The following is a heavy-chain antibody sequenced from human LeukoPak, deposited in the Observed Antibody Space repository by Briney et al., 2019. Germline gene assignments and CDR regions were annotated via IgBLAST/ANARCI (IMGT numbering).Heavy chain of an antibody. CDR1: GGSFSGYY. CDR2: INHSGST. Sequence: PSETLSLTCAVYGGSFSGYYWSWIRQLPGKGLEWIGEINHSGSTNYNPSLKSRVTISVDTSKNQFSLKLSSVTAADTAVYYCARGRDYVWGSYRTDYWGQGTLVTVSS. J-gene: IGHJ4*02. V-gene: IGHV4-34*01. CDR3: ARGRDYVWGSYRTDY. D-gene: IGHD3-16*02.